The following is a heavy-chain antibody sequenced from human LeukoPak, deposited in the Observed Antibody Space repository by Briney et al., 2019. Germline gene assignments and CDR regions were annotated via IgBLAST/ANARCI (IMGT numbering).Heavy chain of an antibody. Sequence: GASVKVSCKASGYTFAGYYMHWVRQAPGQGLEWMGWINPNSGGTNYAQKFQGRVTMTRDTSISTAYMELSRLRSDDTAVYYCATGPHIAAAESRVDYWGQGTLVTVSS. D-gene: IGHD6-13*01. V-gene: IGHV1-2*02. CDR3: ATGPHIAAAESRVDY. CDR2: INPNSGGT. CDR1: GYTFAGYY. J-gene: IGHJ4*02.